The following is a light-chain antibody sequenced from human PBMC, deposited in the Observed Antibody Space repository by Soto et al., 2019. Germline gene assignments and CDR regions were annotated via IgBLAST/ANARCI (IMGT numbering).Light chain of an antibody. CDR1: QSVDSST. J-gene: IGKJ4*01. Sequence: EVVLTQSPGTLSWSAGERGTLSCRASQSVDSSTLAWYQQKPGQAPRLLISGASKRATGTPDRFSGSGSGTDFTLTISRLEPEDFAVYYCQHFDDSLTFGGGTKVEIK. CDR3: QHFDDSLT. V-gene: IGKV3-20*01. CDR2: GAS.